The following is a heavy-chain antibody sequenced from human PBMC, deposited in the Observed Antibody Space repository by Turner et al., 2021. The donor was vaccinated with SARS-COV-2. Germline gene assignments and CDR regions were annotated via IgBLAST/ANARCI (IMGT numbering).Heavy chain of an antibody. J-gene: IGHJ4*02. Sequence: EVQLVESGGGLVKPVGSRRLSCAASGFTYGSYSMNWVRQAPGKGLEWVSSISSSSSYIYYADAVKGRFTIARDNAKNSLYLQMNSLRAEDAAVFYCARVIRWVDDLWSGYYPGALDYWGQGTLVTVSS. CDR3: ARVIRWVDDLWSGYYPGALDY. D-gene: IGHD3-3*01. V-gene: IGHV3-21*01. CDR2: ISSSSSYI. CDR1: GFTYGSYS.